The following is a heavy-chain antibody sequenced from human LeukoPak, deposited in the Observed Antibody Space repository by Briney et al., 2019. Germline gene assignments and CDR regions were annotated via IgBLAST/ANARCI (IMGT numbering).Heavy chain of an antibody. CDR1: GDSISTYY. CDR2: IYYTGST. CDR3: ARDLGVMVRAFDI. V-gene: IGHV4-59*01. Sequence: PSETLSLTCSVSGDSISTYYWNWIRQPPGKGLEWIGYIYYTGSTNYNPSFKRRVTISLDTSKNQISLKLSSVTAADTAVYYCARDLGVMVRAFDIWGQGTMVTVSS. D-gene: IGHD5-18*01. J-gene: IGHJ3*02.